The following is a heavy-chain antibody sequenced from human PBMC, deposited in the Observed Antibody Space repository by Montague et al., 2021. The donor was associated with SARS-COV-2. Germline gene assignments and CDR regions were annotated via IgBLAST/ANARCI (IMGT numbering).Heavy chain of an antibody. Sequence: SLRLSCAASGFIFKTHNMNWVRQTPGKGLEWVAYITSSSGASFYADSVKGRFTISRDNAKNSLYLQMSSLRDEDTAVYYCAREGGHYDSSGYYRDAFDLWGQGTMVIVSS. J-gene: IGHJ3*01. CDR3: AREGGHYDSSGYYRDAFDL. D-gene: IGHD3-22*01. CDR1: GFIFKTHN. V-gene: IGHV3-48*02. CDR2: ITSSSGAS.